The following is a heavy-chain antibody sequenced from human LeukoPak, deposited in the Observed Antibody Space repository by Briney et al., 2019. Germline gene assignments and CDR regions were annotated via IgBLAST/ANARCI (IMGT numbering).Heavy chain of an antibody. CDR2: VNLQGST. Sequence: NPSETLSLTCGVSGGSITNTNYWTWVRQPPGKGLEWIGEVNLQGSTNYSPSLMGRVAISVDTSENHISLQLTSVTAADTAVYYCAREGGPYRPLDYSGQGTLVTVSS. CDR1: GGSITNTNY. CDR3: AREGGPYRPLDY. V-gene: IGHV4-4*02. J-gene: IGHJ4*02.